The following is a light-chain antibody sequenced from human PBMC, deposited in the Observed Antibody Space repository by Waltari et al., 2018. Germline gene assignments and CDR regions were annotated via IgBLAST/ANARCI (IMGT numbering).Light chain of an antibody. Sequence: QSALTQPASVSGSPGQSITISCTGSNRDVGGYNYVAWHQQHPGKAPQLMIYDVSNRPSGVSNRFSGAKSGNTASLTISGLQAEDEADYYCSSYANSNTLLFGGGTKLAVL. V-gene: IGLV2-14*03. J-gene: IGLJ2*01. CDR2: DVS. CDR1: NRDVGGYNY. CDR3: SSYANSNTLL.